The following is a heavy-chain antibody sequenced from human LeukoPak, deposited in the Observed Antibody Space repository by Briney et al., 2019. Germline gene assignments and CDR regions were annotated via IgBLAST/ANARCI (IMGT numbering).Heavy chain of an antibody. V-gene: IGHV4-31*11. Sequence: SETLSLTCAVSGGSISSSNWWSWVRQHPGKGLEWIGYIYYSGSTYYNPSLKSRVTISVDTSKNQFSLKLSSVTAADTAVYYCARDGRYFVRGGMDVWGQGTTVTVSS. J-gene: IGHJ6*02. CDR2: IYYSGST. D-gene: IGHD3-9*01. CDR1: GGSISSSNW. CDR3: ARDGRYFVRGGMDV.